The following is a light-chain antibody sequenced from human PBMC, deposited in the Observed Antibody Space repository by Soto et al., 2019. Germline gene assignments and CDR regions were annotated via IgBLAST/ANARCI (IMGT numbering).Light chain of an antibody. Sequence: DIQMTQSPSTLSASVGDRVTITCRASQSISSWLAWYQQKPGKAPKVLIYKASSLESGVPSRFSGSGSGTEFTLTISRLQPDDFATYYCQQYNSYWTFGPGTKVEIK. CDR1: QSISSW. CDR2: KAS. CDR3: QQYNSYWT. J-gene: IGKJ1*01. V-gene: IGKV1-5*03.